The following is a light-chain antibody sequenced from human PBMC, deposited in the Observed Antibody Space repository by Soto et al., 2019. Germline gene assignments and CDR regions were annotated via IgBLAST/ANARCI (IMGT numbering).Light chain of an antibody. V-gene: IGLV2-14*01. CDR2: DVS. CDR1: SSDVGGYNY. CDR3: SSYTRRSTPLYVV. Sequence: QSALTQPASVSGSPGQPITISCTGTSSDVGGYNYVSWYQQHPGKAPKLMIYDVSNRPSGVSNRFSGSKSGNTASLTISGLQAEDEADYYCSSYTRRSTPLYVVFGGGTKLPVL. J-gene: IGLJ2*01.